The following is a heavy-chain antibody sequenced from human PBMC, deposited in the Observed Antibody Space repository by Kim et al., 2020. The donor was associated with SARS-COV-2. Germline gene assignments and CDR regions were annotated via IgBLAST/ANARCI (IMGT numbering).Heavy chain of an antibody. CDR3: ARDSPQWLGRGPFDY. Sequence: GGSLRLSCAASGFTFSSYAMHWVRQAPGKGLEWVAVISYDGSNKYYADSVKGRFTISRDNSKNTLYLQMNSLRAEDTAVYYCARDSPQWLGRGPFDYWGQGTLVTVSS. D-gene: IGHD6-19*01. CDR2: ISYDGSNK. J-gene: IGHJ4*02. V-gene: IGHV3-30-3*01. CDR1: GFTFSSYA.